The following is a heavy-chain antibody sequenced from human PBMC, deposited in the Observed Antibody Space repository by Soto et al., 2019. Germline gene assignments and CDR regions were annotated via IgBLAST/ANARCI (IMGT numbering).Heavy chain of an antibody. D-gene: IGHD3-3*01. CDR2: IYYSGTT. V-gene: IGHV4-39*01. CDR3: ARQYYVFWIGYHQVWYIDY. Sequence: SETLSLTCTVSGGSISSINYYWGWIRQPPGKGLEWIGSIYYSGTTYYNPSLKSRVTISVDTSKSQFSLKLSSVTAADTAVYYCARQYYVFWIGYHQVWYIDYWGQGTLVTVSS. J-gene: IGHJ4*02. CDR1: GGSISSINYY.